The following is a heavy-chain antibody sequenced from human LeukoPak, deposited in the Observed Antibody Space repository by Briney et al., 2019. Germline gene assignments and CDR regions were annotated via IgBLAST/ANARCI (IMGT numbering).Heavy chain of an antibody. Sequence: SETLSLTCTVSGGSISSYYWSWIRQPPGKGLEWIGYIYYSGSTNYNPSLKSRVTISVEPSKNQFSLKLSSVTAADTAVYYCARDGGVYSSSWYPLGDYYYYYMDVWGKGTTVTVSS. D-gene: IGHD6-13*01. CDR3: ARDGGVYSSSWYPLGDYYYYYMDV. J-gene: IGHJ6*03. CDR2: IYYSGST. CDR1: GGSISSYY. V-gene: IGHV4-59*01.